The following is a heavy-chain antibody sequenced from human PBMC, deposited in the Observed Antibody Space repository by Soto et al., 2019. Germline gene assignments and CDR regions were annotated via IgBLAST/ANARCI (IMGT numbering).Heavy chain of an antibody. Sequence: GGSLRLSCAASGFTFISYSMNWVRQAPGKGLEWVSYISGSSSTIYYADSVKGRFTISRDNAKNSLYLQMNSLRAEDTTMYYCAKYDFWSGYPFDPWGQGTLVTVSS. CDR1: GFTFISYS. CDR3: AKYDFWSGYPFDP. CDR2: ISGSSSTI. D-gene: IGHD3-3*01. J-gene: IGHJ5*02. V-gene: IGHV3-48*01.